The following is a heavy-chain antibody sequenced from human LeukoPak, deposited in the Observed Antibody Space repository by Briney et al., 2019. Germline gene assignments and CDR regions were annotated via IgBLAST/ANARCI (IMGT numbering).Heavy chain of an antibody. CDR1: GFTFSSYA. J-gene: IGHJ6*02. D-gene: IGHD3-22*01. Sequence: GGSLRLSCAASGFTFSSYAMSWVRQAPGKGLEWVSGITWNRDNIGYGDSVKGRFTISRDNVKNVLYLQMTSLRPEDTAFYCAKDLSSAITSALVLDVWGQGTTVIVSS. CDR3: AKDLSSAITSALVLDV. V-gene: IGHV3-9*01. CDR2: ITWNRDNI.